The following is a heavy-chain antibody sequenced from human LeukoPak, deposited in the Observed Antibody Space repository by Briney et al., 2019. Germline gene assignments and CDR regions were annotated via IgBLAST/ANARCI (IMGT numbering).Heavy chain of an antibody. CDR1: GFTFSSYA. D-gene: IGHD3-3*02. CDR2: ISSFGGGST. CDR3: AKSIFGMLIIDVMDV. J-gene: IGHJ6*02. V-gene: IGHV3-23*01. Sequence: PGGSLRLSCAASGFTFSSYAMSWVRQVPGKGLEWVSGISSFGGGSTWYADSVKGRFTISRDNSNNTLYVQMNSLRAEDTAVYYCAKSIFGMLIIDVMDVWGQGTTVIVSS.